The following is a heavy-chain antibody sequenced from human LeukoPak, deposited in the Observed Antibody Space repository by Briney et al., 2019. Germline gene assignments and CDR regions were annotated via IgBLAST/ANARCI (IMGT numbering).Heavy chain of an antibody. D-gene: IGHD4-17*01. CDR3: ARGGDYGDYGNWFDP. V-gene: IGHV3-33*01. CDR2: IWYDGSNK. Sequence: GGSLRLSCAASGFTLSSYGMHWVRQAPGKGLEWVAVIWYDGSNKYYADSVKGRFTISRDNSKNTLYLQMNSLRAEDTAVYYCARGGDYGDYGNWFDPWGQGTLVTVSS. CDR1: GFTLSSYG. J-gene: IGHJ5*02.